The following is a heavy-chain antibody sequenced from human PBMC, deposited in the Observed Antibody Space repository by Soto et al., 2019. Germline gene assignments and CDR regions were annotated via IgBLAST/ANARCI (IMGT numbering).Heavy chain of an antibody. CDR1: GGSISSGGYY. J-gene: IGHJ6*03. CDR3: ARTIAAAADYYMDV. V-gene: IGHV4-31*03. CDR2: IYYSGST. Sequence: QVQLQESGPGLVKPSQTLSLTCTVSGGSISSGGYYWSWIRQHPGKGLEWIGYIYYSGSTYYNPTLKSRVTISGDTSKNQFSLKLSSVTAADTAVYYCARTIAAAADYYMDVWGKGTTVTVSS. D-gene: IGHD6-13*01.